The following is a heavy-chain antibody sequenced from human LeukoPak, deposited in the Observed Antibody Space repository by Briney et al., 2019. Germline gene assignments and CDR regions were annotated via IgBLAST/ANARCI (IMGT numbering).Heavy chain of an antibody. CDR1: GFTFSDYY. D-gene: IGHD6-13*01. Sequence: GGSLRLSCAASGFTFSDYYMSWIRQAPGKRLEWVSYISSSSSYTNYADSVKGRFTISRDNAKNSLYLQMNSLRAEDTAVYYCASTGKAAAGTIDYWGQGTLVTVSS. CDR3: ASTGKAAAGTIDY. J-gene: IGHJ4*02. CDR2: ISSSSSYT. V-gene: IGHV3-11*06.